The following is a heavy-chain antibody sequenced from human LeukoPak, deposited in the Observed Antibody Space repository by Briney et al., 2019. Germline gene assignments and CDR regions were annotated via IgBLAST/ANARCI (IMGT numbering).Heavy chain of an antibody. CDR1: GFSFSTHW. CDR3: ATSVTGNLYYFDY. V-gene: IGHV3-7*01. J-gene: IGHJ4*02. D-gene: IGHD3-9*01. Sequence: PGGSLRLSCAASGFSFSTHWMSWVRQAPGKGLEWVANIKQDGSERYYVDSVKGRFTISRDNAKNSLYLQMNGLRAEDTAVYYCATSVTGNLYYFDYWGQETLVTVSS. CDR2: IKQDGSER.